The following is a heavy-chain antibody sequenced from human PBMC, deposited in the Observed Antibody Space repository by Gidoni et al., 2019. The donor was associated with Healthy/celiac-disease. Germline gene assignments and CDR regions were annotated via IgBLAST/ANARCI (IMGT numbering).Heavy chain of an antibody. D-gene: IGHD6-19*01. J-gene: IGHJ4*02. CDR1: GFTFTSSA. CDR3: AAETAVAGTSSTSD. V-gene: IGHV1-58*01. Sequence: QMQLVQSGPEVKKPGTSVKVSCKASGFTFTSSAVQWVRQARGQRLEWIGWIVVGSGNTNYAQKFQERVTITRDMSTSTAYMELSSLRSEDTAVYYCAAETAVAGTSSTSDWGQGTLVTVSS. CDR2: IVVGSGNT.